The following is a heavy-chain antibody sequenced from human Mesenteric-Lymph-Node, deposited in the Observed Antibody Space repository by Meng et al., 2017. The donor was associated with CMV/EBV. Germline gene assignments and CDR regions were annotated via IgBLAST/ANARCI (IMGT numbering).Heavy chain of an antibody. Sequence: ETLSLTCAVYGGSFSGYYWSWVRQAPGKGLEWVSAISGSGGSTYYADSVKGRFTISRDNSKNTLYLQMNSLRAEDTAVYYCAHTRGYSYGYKGDYWGQGTLVTVSS. D-gene: IGHD5-18*01. CDR2: ISGSGGST. V-gene: IGHV3-23*01. CDR1: GGSFSGYY. J-gene: IGHJ4*02. CDR3: AHTRGYSYGYKGDY.